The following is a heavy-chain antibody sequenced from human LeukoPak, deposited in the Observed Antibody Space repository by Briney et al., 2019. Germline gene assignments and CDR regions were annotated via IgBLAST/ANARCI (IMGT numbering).Heavy chain of an antibody. D-gene: IGHD3-9*01. Sequence: ASVKVSCKASGYTFTGYYMHWVRQAPGQGLEWMGWINPNTGVTNYAQKFQGRVTMTRDTSITTAYMELNRLRSDDTAVYYCAREGRVLTGYCPFDYWGQGTLVTVSS. J-gene: IGHJ4*02. V-gene: IGHV1-2*02. CDR1: GYTFTGYY. CDR2: INPNTGVT. CDR3: AREGRVLTGYCPFDY.